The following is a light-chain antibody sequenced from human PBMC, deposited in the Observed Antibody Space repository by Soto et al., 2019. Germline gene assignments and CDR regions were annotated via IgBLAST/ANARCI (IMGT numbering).Light chain of an antibody. V-gene: IGLV2-8*01. CDR2: EVN. CDR1: SSDVGAYNY. CDR3: SSYAGSNNLIL. Sequence: QSALTQPPSVSGSPGQSVTISCTGTSSDVGAYNYVSWYQQHPGKAPQLIIYEVNRRPSGVPDRFSGSKSGNTASLTVSGLQAEDETDYSCSSYAGSNNLILFGGGTKLTVL. J-gene: IGLJ2*01.